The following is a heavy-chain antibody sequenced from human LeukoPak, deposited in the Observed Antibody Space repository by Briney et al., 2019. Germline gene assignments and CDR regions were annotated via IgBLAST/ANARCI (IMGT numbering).Heavy chain of an antibody. CDR2: IYTSGST. CDR3: ARELRYDNSDSGAF. V-gene: IGHV4-61*02. CDR1: GGSISSGSYY. Sequence: TSETLSLTCTVSGGSISSGSYYWSWIRQPAGRGLEWIGRIYTSGSTNYNSSLKSRVTISVDTSKNQFSLKLTSVTAADTALYYCARELRYDNSDSGAFWGQGTVVTVSS. J-gene: IGHJ3*01. D-gene: IGHD3-22*01.